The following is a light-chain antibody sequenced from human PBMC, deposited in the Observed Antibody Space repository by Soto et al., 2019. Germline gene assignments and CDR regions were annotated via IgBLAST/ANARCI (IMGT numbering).Light chain of an antibody. CDR3: HHYGSSPRFT. CDR1: QSVGSGHSSY. Sequence: EIVLTQSPGTLSLSPGERATLSCRASQSVGSGHSSYLAWYQQTPGQAPRLLIYDASSRDTSIPDRFSGSGSGTDLTLTSSRLEPEDFAVYYRHHYGSSPRFTFVPWTKVDIK. V-gene: IGKV3-20*01. CDR2: DAS. J-gene: IGKJ3*01.